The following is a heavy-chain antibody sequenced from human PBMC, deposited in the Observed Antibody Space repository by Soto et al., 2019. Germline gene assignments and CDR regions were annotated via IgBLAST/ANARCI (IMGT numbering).Heavy chain of an antibody. J-gene: IGHJ2*01. D-gene: IGHD3-9*01. V-gene: IGHV4-34*01. CDR1: GGSFSGYY. CDR3: ARESHDILTGPPWVWYFDL. Sequence: QVQLQQWGAGPLRPLETLSLTCGVSGGSFSGYYWAWIRQSPGKGLEWICKINDRGSINYNPSLRSRVSISVDTSKNHYSLNLRSVTAADTAVYYCARESHDILTGPPWVWYFDLWGRGTLVTVSS. CDR2: INDRGSI.